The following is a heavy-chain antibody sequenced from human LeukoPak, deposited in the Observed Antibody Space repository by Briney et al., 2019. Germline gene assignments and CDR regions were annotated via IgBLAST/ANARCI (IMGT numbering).Heavy chain of an antibody. CDR3: AGQPENTRGFY. CDR1: GGSITSTLYY. Sequence: ASETLSLTCTVSGGSITSTLYYWGWFRQSSGKGLEWIGSIYYSGSTYYNPSLKSRVTISVDTSKNQFSLRLTSVTAADTAVYFCAGQPENTRGFYWGQGTLDTVSS. CDR2: IYYSGST. D-gene: IGHD2-2*01. J-gene: IGHJ1*01. V-gene: IGHV4-39*01.